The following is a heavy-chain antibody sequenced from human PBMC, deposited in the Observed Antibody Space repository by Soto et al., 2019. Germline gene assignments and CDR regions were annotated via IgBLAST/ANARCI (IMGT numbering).Heavy chain of an antibody. D-gene: IGHD3-22*01. CDR3: ATLTLNYYESSGYYGQPKYYFDF. J-gene: IGHJ4*02. Sequence: ASVKVSCKVSGYTLTELSMHWVRQAPGKGLGWMGGFDPEDGETIYAQKFQGRVTMTEDTSTDTAYMELSSLRSEDTAVYYCATLTLNYYESSGYYGQPKYYFDFWGQGTLVTVSS. CDR2: FDPEDGET. V-gene: IGHV1-24*01. CDR1: GYTLTELS.